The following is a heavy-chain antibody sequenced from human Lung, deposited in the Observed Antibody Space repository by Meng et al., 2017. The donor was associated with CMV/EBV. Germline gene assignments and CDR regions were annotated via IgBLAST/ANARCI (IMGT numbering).Heavy chain of an antibody. D-gene: IGHD2-2*01. CDR1: GFTFSSYA. Sequence: SXKISXAASGFTFSSYAMHWVRQAPGKGLEWVAVISYDGSNKYYADSVKGRFTISRDNSKNTLYLQMNSLRAEDTAVYYCARGYCSSTSCYWGYYFEYWGQGTXVTVSS. V-gene: IGHV3-30-3*01. J-gene: IGHJ4*01. CDR3: ARGYCSSTSCYWGYYFEY. CDR2: ISYDGSNK.